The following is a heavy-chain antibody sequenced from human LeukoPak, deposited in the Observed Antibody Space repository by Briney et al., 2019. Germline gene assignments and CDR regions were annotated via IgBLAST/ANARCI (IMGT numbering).Heavy chain of an antibody. CDR1: GYSFPIYW. V-gene: IGHV5-51*01. Sequence: GESLKISCKGSGYSFPIYWIVWLRQVPGKGLEWMGFISPSDSDSRYSPPFQGQVTISTDKSINTAYLQWSSLKASDTAIYYCARQDGGSHKYFDFWGQGTLVTVSA. J-gene: IGHJ4*02. CDR2: ISPSDSDS. CDR3: ARQDGGSHKYFDF. D-gene: IGHD1-26*01.